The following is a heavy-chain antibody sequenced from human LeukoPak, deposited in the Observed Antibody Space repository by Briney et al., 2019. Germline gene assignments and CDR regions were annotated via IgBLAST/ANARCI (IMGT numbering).Heavy chain of an antibody. D-gene: IGHD5-18*01. V-gene: IGHV3-30*03. CDR3: ARSRGYSYGYGYYFDY. CDR2: ISYDGSNK. CDR1: GFTFSSYG. Sequence: GGSLRLSCAASGFTFSSYGMHWVRQAPGKGLEWVAVISYDGSNKYYADSVKGRFTISRDNSKNTLYLQMNSLRAEDTAVYYCARSRGYSYGYGYYFDYWGQGTLVTVSS. J-gene: IGHJ4*02.